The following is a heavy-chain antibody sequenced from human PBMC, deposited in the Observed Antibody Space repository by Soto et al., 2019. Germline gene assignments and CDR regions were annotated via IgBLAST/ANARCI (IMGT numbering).Heavy chain of an antibody. V-gene: IGHV3-74*01. J-gene: IGHJ4*02. CDR3: NRWPRPSAVGAVAF. CDR2: IRDDCSRA. CDR1: GFTFSMYW. Sequence: EVQLVESGGDLVQPGGSLRLSCTASGFTFSMYWMHWVRQVPGKGPEWVSRIRDDCSRADYADSVKRRFTISRDNAKKTLYLEMHVLRADDTAVYYCNRWPRPSAVGAVAFWGQGTPVTVSS. D-gene: IGHD6-19*01.